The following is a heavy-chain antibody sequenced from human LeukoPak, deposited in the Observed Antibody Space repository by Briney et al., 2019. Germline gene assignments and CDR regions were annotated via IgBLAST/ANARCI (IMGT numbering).Heavy chain of an antibody. CDR2: ISASGP. Sequence: GGSLRLSCAASGFTFSSYAMSWVRQAPGNGLEWVSTISASGPYYADAVRGRFTISRDNSRNTLSLQMDSLRAEDTAVYYCAKDHESDGYPCLDHWGLGTLVTVSS. V-gene: IGHV3-23*01. CDR3: AKDHESDGYPCLDH. J-gene: IGHJ4*02. D-gene: IGHD3-22*01. CDR1: GFTFSSYA.